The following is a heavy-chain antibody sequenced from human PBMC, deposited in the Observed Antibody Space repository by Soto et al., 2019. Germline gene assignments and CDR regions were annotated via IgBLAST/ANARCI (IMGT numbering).Heavy chain of an antibody. CDR2: ISNDGTKK. CDR1: GFSFSVSP. Sequence: QVQLVESGGGVVQPGRSLRLSCAASGFSFSVSPMHWVRQAPGKGPEWVALISNDGTKKFYADSVKGRFSISRDNSKSTLYLQVDSLRPEDSAVYYCARDPKTYGGQNWAFNYFDSWGQGTLVTVSS. J-gene: IGHJ4*02. CDR3: ARDPKTYGGQNWAFNYFDS. V-gene: IGHV3-30-3*01. D-gene: IGHD4-17*01.